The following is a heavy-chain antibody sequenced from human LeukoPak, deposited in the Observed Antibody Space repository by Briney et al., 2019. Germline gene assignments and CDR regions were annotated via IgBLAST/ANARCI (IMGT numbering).Heavy chain of an antibody. D-gene: IGHD3-10*01. J-gene: IGHJ4*02. CDR2: IYYSGST. CDR1: GGSLSSYY. Sequence: SETLSLTCTVSGGSLSSYYRSWIRQPPGKGLEWIGYIYYSGSTNYTPSLKSRVTISVESSKNQFPLKRSSVTAADAAVYYCARTVGWFGELSLFDNWGQGNLVTVSS. CDR3: ARTVGWFGELSLFDN. V-gene: IGHV4-59*01.